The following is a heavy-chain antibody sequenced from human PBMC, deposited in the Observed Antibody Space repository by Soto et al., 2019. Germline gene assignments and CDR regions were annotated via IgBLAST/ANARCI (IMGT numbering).Heavy chain of an antibody. D-gene: IGHD2-2*01. CDR1: GFTFSSYA. J-gene: IGHJ6*02. Sequence: GGSLRLSCAASGFTFSSYAMSWVRQAPGKGLEWVSAISGSGGSTYYADSVKGRFTISRDNSKNTLYLQMNSLRAEDTAVYYCAKDQCSSTSCYVTDYYYGIDVWGQGTTVTVSS. CDR3: AKDQCSSTSCYVTDYYYGIDV. V-gene: IGHV3-23*01. CDR2: ISGSGGST.